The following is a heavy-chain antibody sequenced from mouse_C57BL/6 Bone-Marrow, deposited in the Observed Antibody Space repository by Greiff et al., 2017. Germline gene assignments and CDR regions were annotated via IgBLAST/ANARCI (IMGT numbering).Heavy chain of an antibody. J-gene: IGHJ1*03. CDR2: IYPSDSET. CDR1: GYTFTSYW. CDR3: AMARYWYFDV. V-gene: IGHV1-61*01. Sequence: QVQLQQPGAELVRPGSSVKLSCKASGYTFTSYWMDWVKQRPGQGLEWIGNIYPSDSETHYNQKFKDKATLTVDKSSSTAYMQLISLPSEDSAVYYCAMARYWYFDVWGTGTTVTVSS.